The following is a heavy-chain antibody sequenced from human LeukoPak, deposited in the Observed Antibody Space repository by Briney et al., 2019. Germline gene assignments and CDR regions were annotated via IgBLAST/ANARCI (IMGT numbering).Heavy chain of an antibody. Sequence: PGGSLRLSCAASGFTFSSYSMNWVRQAPGKGLEWVSYISSSSSTIYYADSVKGRFTISRDNAKNSLYLQMNSLRAEDTAVYYCARGRGKGTYYYDSSGYSHWYFGLWGRGTLVTVSS. V-gene: IGHV3-48*04. D-gene: IGHD3-22*01. J-gene: IGHJ2*01. CDR1: GFTFSSYS. CDR2: ISSSSSTI. CDR3: ARGRGKGTYYYDSSGYSHWYFGL.